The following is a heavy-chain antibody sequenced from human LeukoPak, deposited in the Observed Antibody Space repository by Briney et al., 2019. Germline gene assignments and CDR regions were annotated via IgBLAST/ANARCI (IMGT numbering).Heavy chain of an antibody. CDR1: GYTFTTHG. V-gene: IGHV1-69*13. J-gene: IGHJ4*02. CDR3: ARGMKQQLWAFDY. Sequence: GASVKVSSKASGYTFTTHGISWVRQAPGQGLEWMGGIIPIFGTANYAQKFQGRVTITADESTSTAYMELSSLRSEDTAVYYCARGMKQQLWAFDYWGQGTLVTVSS. D-gene: IGHD6-13*01. CDR2: IIPIFGTA.